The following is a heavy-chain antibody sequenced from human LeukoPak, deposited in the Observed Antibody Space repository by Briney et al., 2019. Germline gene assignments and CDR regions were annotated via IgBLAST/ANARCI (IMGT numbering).Heavy chain of an antibody. V-gene: IGHV3-23*01. CDR1: GFTFSSYA. D-gene: IGHD3-3*01. CDR2: ISGSGDST. Sequence: GGSLRLSCAASGFTFSSYAMSWVRQAPGKGLEWVSAISGSGDSTYYADSVKGRFTISRDNSKNTLYLQMNSLRAEDTAVYYCAKDGSSIFGVVIIQYFDYWGQETLVTVSS. CDR3: AKDGSSIFGVVIIQYFDY. J-gene: IGHJ4*02.